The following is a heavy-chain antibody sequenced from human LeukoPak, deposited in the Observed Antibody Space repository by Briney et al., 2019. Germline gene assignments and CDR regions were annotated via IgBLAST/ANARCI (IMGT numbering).Heavy chain of an antibody. CDR3: ARSIMITFGGVIPHYFDY. CDR1: GGSISSSSYY. CDR2: IYYSGST. Sequence: SETLSLTCTVSGGSISSSSYYWGWIRQPPGKGLEWIGSIYYSGSTYYNPSLKSRVTISVDTSKNQFSLKLSSVTAADTAVYFCARSIMITFGGVIPHYFDYWGQGTLVTVSS. D-gene: IGHD3-16*02. V-gene: IGHV4-39*01. J-gene: IGHJ4*02.